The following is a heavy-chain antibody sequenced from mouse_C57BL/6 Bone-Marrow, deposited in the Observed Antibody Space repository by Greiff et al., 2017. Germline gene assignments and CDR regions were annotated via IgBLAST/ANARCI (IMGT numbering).Heavy chain of an antibody. Sequence: EVHLVESGGGLVKPGGSLKLSCAASGFTFSSYAMSWVRQTPEKRLEWVATISDGGSYTYYPDNVKGRFTISRDNAKNNLYLQMSHLKSEDTAMYYCARGMVTYYFDYWGQGTTLTVSS. CDR2: ISDGGSYT. J-gene: IGHJ2*01. D-gene: IGHD2-2*01. CDR3: ARGMVTYYFDY. V-gene: IGHV5-4*01. CDR1: GFTFSSYA.